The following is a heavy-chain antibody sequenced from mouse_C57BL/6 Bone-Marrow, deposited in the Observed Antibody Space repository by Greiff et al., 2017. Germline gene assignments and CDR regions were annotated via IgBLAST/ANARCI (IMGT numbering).Heavy chain of an antibody. CDR2: IDPNSGGT. D-gene: IGHD6-1*01. CDR3: TAKMDY. V-gene: IGHV1-62-3*01. CDR1: GYTFTSYW. Sequence: QVQLQQPGAELVKPGASVKLSCKASGYTFTSYWMHWVKQRPGRGLEWIGRIDPNSGGTKYNEKFKSKATMTADTSSNTAYLQLSSLTSEDTAVYYCTAKMDYWGQGTSVTVSS. J-gene: IGHJ4*01.